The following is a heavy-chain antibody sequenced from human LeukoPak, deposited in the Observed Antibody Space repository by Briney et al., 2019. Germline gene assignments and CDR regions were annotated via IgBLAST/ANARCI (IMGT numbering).Heavy chain of an antibody. CDR3: AREAYSSDWYGPDY. V-gene: IGHV3-74*01. Sequence: GGSLRLSCAASGFTFSTYWMHGVRQAPGKGLVWVSRITSDGSVTIYGDGSGTTSAASVKGRFTISRDHEKNTLYLQMDSLRAEDTAVYYCAREAYSSDWYGPDYWGQGTLVTVSA. CDR1: GFTFSTYW. CDR2: ITSDGSVTIYGDGSGT. J-gene: IGHJ4*02. D-gene: IGHD6-13*01.